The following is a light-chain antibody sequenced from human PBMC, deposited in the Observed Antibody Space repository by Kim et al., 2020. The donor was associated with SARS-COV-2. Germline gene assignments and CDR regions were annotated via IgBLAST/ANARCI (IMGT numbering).Light chain of an antibody. J-gene: IGLJ3*02. V-gene: IGLV3-19*01. CDR2: GKN. Sequence: ALGQTVRRTCQGDSLRNYYASWYQQQPGQAPVLVLFGKNNRPSGIPDRFSGSKSGNTASLTITGAQAEDEADYYCNSRDSSGNHLVFGGGTKVTVL. CDR1: SLRNYY. CDR3: NSRDSSGNHLV.